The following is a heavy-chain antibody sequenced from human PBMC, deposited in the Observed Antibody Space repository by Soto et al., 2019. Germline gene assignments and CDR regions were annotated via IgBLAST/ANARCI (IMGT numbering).Heavy chain of an antibody. J-gene: IGHJ4*02. CDR3: ARHSGKRGQYQLLDY. CDR1: GGSISSYY. D-gene: IGHD2-2*01. V-gene: IGHV4-59*08. Sequence: SETLSITCTVSGGSISSYYWGWIRQPPGKGLEWIGNIYYSGSTNYNPSLKSRVTISVDTSKNQFSLKLSSVTAADTAVYFCARHSGKRGQYQLLDYWGQGTLVTVSS. CDR2: IYYSGST.